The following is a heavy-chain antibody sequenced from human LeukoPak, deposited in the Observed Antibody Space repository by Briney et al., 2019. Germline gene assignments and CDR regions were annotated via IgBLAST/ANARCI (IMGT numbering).Heavy chain of an antibody. Sequence: SGGSLRLSCAASGFTFSSYSMNWVRQAPGKGLEWVSSISSSSSYIYYADSVRGRFTISRDNAKNSLYLQMNSLRAEDTAVYYCARDRSGPFDYWGQGTLVTVSS. CDR2: ISSSSSYI. CDR3: ARDRSGPFDY. CDR1: GFTFSSYS. D-gene: IGHD3-3*01. J-gene: IGHJ4*02. V-gene: IGHV3-21*01.